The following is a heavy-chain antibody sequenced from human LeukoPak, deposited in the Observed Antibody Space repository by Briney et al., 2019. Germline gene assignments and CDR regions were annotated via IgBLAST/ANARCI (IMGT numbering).Heavy chain of an antibody. CDR3: AITMIVVVSAYDY. CDR1: EYIFTDDY. Sequence: ASVKVSCKPSEYIFTDDYMHWVRQTPGQGLEWMGWINPNSGGTRYPQKFQGRVTMTRDTAISTGYMELSGLRSDDTAVYYCAITMIVVVSAYDYWGQGTLVTVSS. D-gene: IGHD3-22*01. J-gene: IGHJ4*02. V-gene: IGHV1-2*02. CDR2: INPNSGGT.